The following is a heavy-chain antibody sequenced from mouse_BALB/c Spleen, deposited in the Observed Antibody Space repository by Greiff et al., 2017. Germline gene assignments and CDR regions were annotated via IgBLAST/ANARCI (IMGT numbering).Heavy chain of an antibody. J-gene: IGHJ4*01. CDR3: ARSTMITPYAMDY. CDR1: GFTFSSYG. Sequence: EVKLVESGGGLVQPGGSLKLSCAASGFTFSSYGMSWVRQTPDKRLELVATINSNGGSTYYPDSVKGRFTISRDNAKNTLYLQMSSLKSEDTAMYYCARSTMITPYAMDYWGQGTSVTVSS. CDR2: INSNGGST. V-gene: IGHV5-6-3*01. D-gene: IGHD2-4*01.